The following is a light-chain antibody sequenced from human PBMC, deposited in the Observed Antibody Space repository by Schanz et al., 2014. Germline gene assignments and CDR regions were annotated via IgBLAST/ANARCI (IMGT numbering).Light chain of an antibody. CDR2: GNS. J-gene: IGLJ2*01. V-gene: IGLV1-51*02. CDR1: SSNIGSNT. CDR3: GTWDSSLSAGVV. Sequence: QSVLTQPPSASGTPGQRVTISCSGSSSNIGSNTVNWYQQLPGTAPKLIIYGNSNRPSGIPDRFSGSKSGTSATLGITGLQTGDEADYYCGTWDSSLSAGVVFGGGTKLTV.